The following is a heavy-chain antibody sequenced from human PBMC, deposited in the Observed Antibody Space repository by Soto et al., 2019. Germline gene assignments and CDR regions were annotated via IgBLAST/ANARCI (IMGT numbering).Heavy chain of an antibody. CDR1: GITFSSYA. J-gene: IGHJ4*02. V-gene: IGHV3-23*01. CDR3: AKRATGTYFHY. CDR2: ISGSGGST. D-gene: IGHD1-1*01. Sequence: GGSLRLSCAASGITFSSYAMNWVRQAPRKGLELVSVISGSGGSTYYADSVKGRFTISRDNSKNTLYLQMNSLRAEDTAVYYCAKRATGTYFHYWGQGTLVTVSS.